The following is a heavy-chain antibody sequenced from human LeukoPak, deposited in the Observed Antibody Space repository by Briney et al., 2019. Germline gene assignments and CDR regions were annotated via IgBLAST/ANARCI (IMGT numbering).Heavy chain of an antibody. CDR1: GYTFTSYY. CDR2: IHPSGGST. CDR3: ARMDMDPAMVTNFFEH. D-gene: IGHD5-18*01. J-gene: IGHJ4*02. V-gene: IGHV1-46*01. Sequence: GASVKISCKASGYTFTSYYLHWGRQAPGQGRQCMGVIHPSGGSTSLAQKFQGRVTMTRDTSTSTVYMELSSLRSEDTAVYYCARMDMDPAMVTNFFEHWGQGTLVTVSS.